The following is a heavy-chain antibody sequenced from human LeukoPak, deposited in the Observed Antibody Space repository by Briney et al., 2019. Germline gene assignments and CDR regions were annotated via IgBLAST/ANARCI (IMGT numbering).Heavy chain of an antibody. CDR1: GGTFTSYA. J-gene: IGHJ5*02. Sequence: ASEKVSCKASGGTFTSYAISWVRQAPGQGLEWMGWIIAYNGNTNYAQKLQGRVTMTTDTSTSTAYMELRSLRSDDTAVYYCARDDDYVWGSYRPLDPWGQGTLVSVSS. CDR3: ARDDDYVWGSYRPLDP. CDR2: IIAYNGNT. D-gene: IGHD3-16*02. V-gene: IGHV1-18*01.